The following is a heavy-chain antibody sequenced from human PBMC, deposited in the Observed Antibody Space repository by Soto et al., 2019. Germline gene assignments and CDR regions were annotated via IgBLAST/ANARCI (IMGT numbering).Heavy chain of an antibody. CDR3: AKVPRYCSGGSCYGGYFDY. J-gene: IGHJ4*02. D-gene: IGHD2-15*01. CDR1: GFTFISYA. Sequence: GGSLRLSCGASGFTFISYAMSWVRQAPGKGLEWVSAISGSGGNTYYADSVKGRFTISRDNSRNTLYLQMNSLRADDTAVYYCAKVPRYCSGGSCYGGYFDYWGQGTLVTVSS. V-gene: IGHV3-23*01. CDR2: ISGSGGNT.